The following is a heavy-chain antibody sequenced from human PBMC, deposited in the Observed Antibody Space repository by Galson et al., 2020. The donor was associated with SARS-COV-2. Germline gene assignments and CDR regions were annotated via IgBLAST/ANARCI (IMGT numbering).Heavy chain of an antibody. J-gene: IGHJ3*02. CDR2: IYYSGST. D-gene: IGHD6-6*01. V-gene: IGHV4-39*01. CDR1: GGSISSSSYY. Sequence: SETLSLTCTVSGGSISSSSYYWGWIRQPPGKGLEWIGSIYYSGSTYYNPSLKSRVTISVDTSKNQFSLKLSSVTAADTAVYYCARGLDLAARNAFDIWGQGTMVTVSS. CDR3: ARGLDLAARNAFDI.